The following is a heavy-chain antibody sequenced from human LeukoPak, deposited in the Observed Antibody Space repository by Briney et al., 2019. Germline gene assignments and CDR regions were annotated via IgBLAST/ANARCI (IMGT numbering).Heavy chain of an antibody. V-gene: IGHV4-59*01. Sequence: SETLSLTCTVSGGSISSYYWSWIRQPPGKGLEWIGYIYYSGSTNYNPSLKSRVTISVDTSKNQFSLKLSSVTAADTAVYYCARVHCSSTPCYYYYMDVWGKGTTVAVSS. CDR1: GGSISSYY. D-gene: IGHD2-2*01. CDR3: ARVHCSSTPCYYYYMDV. J-gene: IGHJ6*03. CDR2: IYYSGST.